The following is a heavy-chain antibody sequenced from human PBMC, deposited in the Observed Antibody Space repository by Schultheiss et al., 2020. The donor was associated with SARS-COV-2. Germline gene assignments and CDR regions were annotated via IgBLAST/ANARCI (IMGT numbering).Heavy chain of an antibody. J-gene: IGHJ5*02. V-gene: IGHV3-21*01. CDR3: ARDTPAASHWFDP. CDR1: GFTFSSYA. D-gene: IGHD2-15*01. CDR2: ISSSSSYI. Sequence: GGSLRLSCAASGFTFSSYAMSWVRQAPGKGLEWVSSISSSSSYIYYADSVKGRFTISRDNAKNTLYLQMNSLRAEDTAVYYCARDTPAASHWFDPWGQGTLVTVSS.